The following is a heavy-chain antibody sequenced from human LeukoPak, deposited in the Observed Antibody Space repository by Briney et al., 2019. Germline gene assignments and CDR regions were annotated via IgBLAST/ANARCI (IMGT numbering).Heavy chain of an antibody. D-gene: IGHD3-10*01. CDR3: ARREYYGSGSYYTGYFDF. CDR2: VNHSGST. J-gene: IGHJ4*02. CDR1: GGSFSGYY. V-gene: IGHV4-34*01. Sequence: PSETLSLTCAVYGGSFSGYYWSWIRQPPGKGLEWIGEVNHSGSTNYNPSLKSRVTISVDTSKNQFSLKLNSVTATDTAVYYCARREYYGSGSYYTGYFDFWGQGTLVTVSS.